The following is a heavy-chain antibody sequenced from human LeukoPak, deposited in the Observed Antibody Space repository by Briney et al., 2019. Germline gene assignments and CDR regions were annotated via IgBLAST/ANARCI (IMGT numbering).Heavy chain of an antibody. CDR3: ARGIGHYDILTGYRDY. V-gene: IGHV3-53*01. Sequence: GGSLRLSCAASGFTFSSNYMSWVRQAPGKGLEWVSVIYSGGSTYYADSVKGRFTISRDNSKNTLYLQMNSLRAEDTAVYYCARGIGHYDILTGYRDYWGQGTLVTVSS. D-gene: IGHD3-9*01. J-gene: IGHJ4*02. CDR2: IYSGGST. CDR1: GFTFSSNY.